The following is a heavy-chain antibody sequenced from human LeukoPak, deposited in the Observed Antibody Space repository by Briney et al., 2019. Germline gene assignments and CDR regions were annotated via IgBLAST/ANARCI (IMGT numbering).Heavy chain of an antibody. CDR3: AADPYYYGSGSPPIYFDY. CDR2: IVVGSGNT. J-gene: IGHJ4*02. CDR1: GFTFTSSA. Sequence: WASVKVSCKASGFTFTSSAVQWVRQARGQRLEWIGWIVVGSGNTNYAQKFQERVTITRDMSTSTAYMELSSLRSEDTAVYYCAADPYYYGSGSPPIYFDYWGQGTLVTVSS. V-gene: IGHV1-58*01. D-gene: IGHD3-10*01.